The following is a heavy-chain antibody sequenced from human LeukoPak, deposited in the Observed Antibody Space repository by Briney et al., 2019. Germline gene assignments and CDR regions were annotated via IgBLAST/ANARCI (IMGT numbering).Heavy chain of an antibody. CDR3: ARRGLRPDYYYMDV. V-gene: IGHV3-23*01. D-gene: IGHD3-3*01. CDR2: ISGSGGST. CDR1: GFTFSSYA. Sequence: GGSLRLSCAASGFTFSSYAMSWVRQAPGKGLEWVSAISGSGGSTYYADSVKGRFTISRDNSKNTLYLQMNSLRAADTAVYYCARRGLRPDYYYMDVWGKGTTVTVSS. J-gene: IGHJ6*03.